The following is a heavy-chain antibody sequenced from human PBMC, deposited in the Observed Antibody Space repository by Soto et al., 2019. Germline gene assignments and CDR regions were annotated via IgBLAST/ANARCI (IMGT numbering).Heavy chain of an antibody. Sequence: SVKVSCKASGGTFSSYAISWARQAPGQGLEWMGWIITIFGTTNYAQTFQGRVTMTTDESTSTVYMELRSLRSDDTAVYYCAREGVAPYPSYATDVWGQGPPVTLSS. CDR3: AREGVAPYPSYATDV. V-gene: IGHV1-69*05. CDR1: GGTFSSYA. D-gene: IGHD5-12*01. J-gene: IGHJ6*02. CDR2: IITIFGTT.